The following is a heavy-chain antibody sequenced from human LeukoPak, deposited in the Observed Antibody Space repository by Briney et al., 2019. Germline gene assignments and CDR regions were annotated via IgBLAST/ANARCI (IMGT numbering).Heavy chain of an antibody. J-gene: IGHJ5*01. D-gene: IGHD2-21*02. Sequence: GESLKISCKGSGYSFTSYWIGWERQMPGKGLEWMGIIYPGDSDTRYSPSFQGQVTISADKSISTAYLQWSSLKASDTAMYYCARVVTAPEARANWFDSWGQGTLVTVSS. CDR1: GYSFTSYW. V-gene: IGHV5-51*01. CDR2: IYPGDSDT. CDR3: ARVVTAPEARANWFDS.